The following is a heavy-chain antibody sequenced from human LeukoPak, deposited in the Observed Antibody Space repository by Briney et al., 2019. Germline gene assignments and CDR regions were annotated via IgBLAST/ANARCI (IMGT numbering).Heavy chain of an antibody. V-gene: IGHV3-48*03. D-gene: IGHD1-1*01. CDR2: ISSSGSTI. CDR3: AKDPATGTTFFDY. CDR1: GFTFSSYE. Sequence: PGGSLRLSCAASGFTFSSYEMNWVRQAPGKGLEWVSYISSSGSTIYYADSVKGRFTISRDNSKNTLYLQMNSLRAEDTAVYYCAKDPATGTTFFDYWGQGTLVTVSS. J-gene: IGHJ4*02.